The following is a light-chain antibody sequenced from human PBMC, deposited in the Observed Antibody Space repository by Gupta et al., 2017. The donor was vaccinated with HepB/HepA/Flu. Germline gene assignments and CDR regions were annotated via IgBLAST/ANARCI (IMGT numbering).Light chain of an antibody. Sequence: QSALTQPASVSGSPGQSITISCTGTSSDVGGYNYVSWYQQHPGKAPKLMIYDVSNRPSGVSNRFSGSNSGNTASLTISGLQAEDEADYYCSSYTSSSTLVVFGRGTKLTVL. CDR1: SSDVGGYNY. CDR2: DVS. CDR3: SSYTSSSTLVV. J-gene: IGLJ2*01. V-gene: IGLV2-14*01.